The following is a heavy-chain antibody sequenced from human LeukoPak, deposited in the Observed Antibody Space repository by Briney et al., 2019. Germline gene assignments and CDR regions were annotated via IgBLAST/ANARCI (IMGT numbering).Heavy chain of an antibody. CDR3: ASENSSSWTIDY. V-gene: IGHV4-31*03. J-gene: IGHJ4*02. Sequence: SSQTLSLTRTVSGGSISSGGYYWSWIRQHPGKGLEWIGYIYYSGSTYYNPSLKSRVTISVDTSKNQFSLKLSSVTAADTAVYYCASENSSSWTIDYWGQGTLVTVSS. CDR1: GGSISSGGYY. CDR2: IYYSGST. D-gene: IGHD6-13*01.